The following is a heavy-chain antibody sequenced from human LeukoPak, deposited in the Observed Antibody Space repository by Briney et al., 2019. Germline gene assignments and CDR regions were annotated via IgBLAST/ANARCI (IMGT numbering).Heavy chain of an antibody. J-gene: IGHJ5*02. Sequence: SETLSLTCTVSGAYISRYYWSWIRQPPGKGLDWIGYISYSATTNYNPSLMSRVTITVDTSKNQFSLKLSSVTAADTAVYYCARDMRGDFYDTSGLNWFDPWGQGTLVTVST. V-gene: IGHV4-59*01. CDR3: ARDMRGDFYDTSGLNWFDP. CDR2: ISYSATT. CDR1: GAYISRYY. D-gene: IGHD3-22*01.